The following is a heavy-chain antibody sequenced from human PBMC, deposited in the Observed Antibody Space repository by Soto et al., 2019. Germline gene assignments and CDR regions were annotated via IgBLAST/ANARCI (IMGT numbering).Heavy chain of an antibody. CDR2: IYYSGST. Sequence: SETLSLTCTVSGGSVSRGSYYWSWIRQPPGKGLEWIGYIYYSGSTNYNPSLKSRVTISVDTSKNQFSLKLSSVTAADTAVYYCARALTGTAPRYYYYGMDVWGQGTTVTVSS. J-gene: IGHJ6*02. D-gene: IGHD1-20*01. CDR3: ARALTGTAPRYYYYGMDV. V-gene: IGHV4-61*01. CDR1: GGSVSRGSYY.